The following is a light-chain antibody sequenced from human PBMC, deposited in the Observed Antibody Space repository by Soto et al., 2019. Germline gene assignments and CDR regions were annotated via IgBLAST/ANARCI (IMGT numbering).Light chain of an antibody. CDR2: IND. J-gene: IGLJ3*02. CDR1: SSNIGSNT. CDR3: AAWDDSLSTWV. Sequence: QSVLTQPPSASGTPGQRVTISCSGSSSNIGSNTVNWYQQLPGTAPKLLIFINDQRPSGVPDRFSGSKSGTSASLAISGLPSEDEADYYCAAWDDSLSTWVFGGGTKLTVL. V-gene: IGLV1-44*01.